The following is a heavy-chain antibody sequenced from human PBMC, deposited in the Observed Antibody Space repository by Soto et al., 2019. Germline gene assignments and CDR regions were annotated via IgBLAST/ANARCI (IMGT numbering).Heavy chain of an antibody. Sequence: QVQLVESGGGVVQPGRSLRLSCAASGFTFSVYGMHWGRQAPGKGLEWVAVIWYDGSNKYYADSVKGRFTISRDNSKNTLFLQMNSLRAEDTAVYYCAREAYGSGRRGWFDPWGQGTLVTVSS. V-gene: IGHV3-33*01. CDR3: AREAYGSGRRGWFDP. CDR1: GFTFSVYG. D-gene: IGHD3-10*01. CDR2: IWYDGSNK. J-gene: IGHJ5*02.